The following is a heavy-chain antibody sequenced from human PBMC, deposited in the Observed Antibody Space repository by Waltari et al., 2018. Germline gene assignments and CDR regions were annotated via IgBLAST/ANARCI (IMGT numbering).Heavy chain of an antibody. CDR3: ARGTAYCHGDCGNNWFGP. CDR1: GDSISNYY. Sequence: QVQLQESGPGLVKPSETLSLTCTVSGDSISNYYWSWIRQSAEKGLEWIGRLSSSGDTYYNPSLKSRVTMSLDTSKNQFSVQLRSVTAADTAVYYCARGTAYCHGDCGNNWFGPWGQGTLVTVS. D-gene: IGHD2-21*01. J-gene: IGHJ5*02. CDR2: LSSSGDT. V-gene: IGHV4-4*07.